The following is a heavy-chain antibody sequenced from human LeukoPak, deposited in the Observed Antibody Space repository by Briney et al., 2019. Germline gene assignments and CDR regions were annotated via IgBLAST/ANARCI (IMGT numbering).Heavy chain of an antibody. Sequence: QSGGSLRLSCAASGFTFSSYSMNWVRQAPGKGLEWVSYISSSSSTIYYADSVKGRFTISRDNAKNSLYLQMNSLRAEDTAVYYCARAHTSITMIVVERGADYWGQGTLVTVSS. V-gene: IGHV3-48*01. CDR3: ARAHTSITMIVVERGADY. J-gene: IGHJ4*02. CDR1: GFTFSSYS. D-gene: IGHD3-22*01. CDR2: ISSSSSTI.